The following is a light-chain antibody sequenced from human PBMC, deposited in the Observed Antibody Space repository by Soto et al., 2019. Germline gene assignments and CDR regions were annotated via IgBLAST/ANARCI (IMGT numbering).Light chain of an antibody. Sequence: QSVLTQPPSASGTPGQTVTISCSGSSSNIGSAYIYWYQHLPGTAPKLLIYRNNQRPSEVPDRISASKSGTSASLAISGLRSEDDADYYCAAWDDSLVVFGGGTKLTVL. CDR3: AAWDDSLVV. V-gene: IGLV1-47*01. CDR2: RNN. J-gene: IGLJ2*01. CDR1: SSNIGSAY.